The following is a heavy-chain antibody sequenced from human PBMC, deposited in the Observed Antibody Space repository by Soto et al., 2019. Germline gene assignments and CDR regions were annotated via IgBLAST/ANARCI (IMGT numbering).Heavy chain of an antibody. J-gene: IGHJ3*02. Sequence: GGSLRLSCAASGFTFSSYSMNWVRQAPGKGLEWVSSISSSSYIYYADSVKGRFTISRDNAKNSLYLQMNSLRAEDTAVYYCARDDYGDLLNAFDIWGQGTMVTVSS. CDR3: ARDDYGDLLNAFDI. D-gene: IGHD4-17*01. V-gene: IGHV3-21*01. CDR2: ISSSSYI. CDR1: GFTFSSYS.